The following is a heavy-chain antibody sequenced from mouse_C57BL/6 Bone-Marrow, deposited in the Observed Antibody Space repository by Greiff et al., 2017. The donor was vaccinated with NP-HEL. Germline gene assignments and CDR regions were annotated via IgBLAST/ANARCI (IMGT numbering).Heavy chain of an antibody. Sequence: VQLKESGAELVRPGASVKLSCTVSGFNIKDAYMHWVKQRLEQGLEWIGWIDPENGDTAYASKFQGKATITADTSSNTAYLQLSSLTSEDTAVYYCTTGGSSPYAMDYWGQGTSVTVSS. V-gene: IGHV14-4*01. J-gene: IGHJ4*01. CDR1: GFNIKDAY. CDR2: IDPENGDT. CDR3: TTGGSSPYAMDY. D-gene: IGHD1-1*01.